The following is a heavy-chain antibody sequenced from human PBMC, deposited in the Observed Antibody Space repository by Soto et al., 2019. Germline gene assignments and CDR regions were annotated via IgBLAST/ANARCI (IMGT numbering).Heavy chain of an antibody. D-gene: IGHD2-8*01. CDR3: ARHKAPWPNGFY. Sequence: SETLSLTCTVSGGSVSSSSYYGGWIRQPPGKGLEWIGSIYYSGSTYYNPSLKSRVTISVDTSKNQFSLKLSSVTAADTAVYYCARHKAPWPNGFYWGQETLVPVSS. CDR2: IYYSGST. V-gene: IGHV4-39*01. CDR1: GGSVSSSSYY. J-gene: IGHJ4*02.